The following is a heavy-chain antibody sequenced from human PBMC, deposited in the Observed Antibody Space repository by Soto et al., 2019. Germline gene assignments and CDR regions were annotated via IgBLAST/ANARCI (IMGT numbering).Heavy chain of an antibody. CDR1: GYTFTSYD. V-gene: IGHV1-8*01. CDR3: ARRIAAAATNWFDP. CDR2: MNPNSGNT. J-gene: IGHJ5*02. D-gene: IGHD6-13*01. Sequence: VASVKVSCKASGYTFTSYDINWVRQATGQGLEWMGWMNPNSGNTGYAQKFQGRVTMTRNTSISTAYMELSSLRSEDTAVYYCARRIAAAATNWFDPWGQGTLVTVYS.